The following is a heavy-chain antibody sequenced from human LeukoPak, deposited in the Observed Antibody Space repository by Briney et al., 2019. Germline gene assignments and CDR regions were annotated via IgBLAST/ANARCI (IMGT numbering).Heavy chain of an antibody. CDR1: GGTFSSYA. J-gene: IGHJ3*01. CDR3: ARSLVRFGEFSDAFDL. Sequence: ASVKVSCKASGGTFSSYAISWVRQAPGQGLEWMGRIIPILGIANYAQKFQGRVTITADKSTSTAYMELRSLKSDDTAVYSCARSLVRFGEFSDAFDLWGQGTMVTVSS. V-gene: IGHV1-69*04. CDR2: IIPILGIA. D-gene: IGHD3-10*01.